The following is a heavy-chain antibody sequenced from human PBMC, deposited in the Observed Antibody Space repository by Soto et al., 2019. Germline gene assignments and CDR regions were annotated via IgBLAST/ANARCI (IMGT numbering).Heavy chain of an antibody. CDR2: ISDDESKK. CDR3: AKPRGYTYGYFDL. J-gene: IGHJ4*02. CDR1: GFTFSSYD. V-gene: IGHV3-30*18. D-gene: IGHD5-18*01. Sequence: PGGSLRLSCAASGFTFSSYDMHWVRQAPGKGLEWVAFISDDESKKYYGDSVKGRFTISRDNSKNTLYLQMNNLSAEDTAVYYCAKPRGYTYGYFDLWGQGTLVTGAS.